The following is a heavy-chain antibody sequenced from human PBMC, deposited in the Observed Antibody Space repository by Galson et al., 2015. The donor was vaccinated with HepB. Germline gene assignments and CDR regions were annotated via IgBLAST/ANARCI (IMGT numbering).Heavy chain of an antibody. V-gene: IGHV1-69*13. D-gene: IGHD2-2*01. Sequence: SVKVSCKASGGTFSSYAISWVRQAPGQGLEWMGGIIPLFGTTKYAQKFQGRVTMTADESTGTAYMELSSLRSDDTAVYYCARQPPERQEDIVVVPAAMGEYGMDVWGQGTTVTVSS. CDR1: GGTFSSYA. CDR3: ARQPPERQEDIVVVPAAMGEYGMDV. CDR2: IIPLFGTT. J-gene: IGHJ6*02.